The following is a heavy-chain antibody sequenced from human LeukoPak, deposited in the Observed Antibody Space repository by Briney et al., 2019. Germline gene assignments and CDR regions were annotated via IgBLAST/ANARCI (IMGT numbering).Heavy chain of an antibody. V-gene: IGHV4-39*01. Sequence: SETLSLTCTVSGGSISSSSYYWGWIRQPPAKGLEWIGSIYYSGSTYYNPSLKSRVTISVDASKNQRSPMLSSVTDADTAVYYCARPPRGYYDNLTGYYSPYWFDPWGQGTLVTVSA. CDR1: GGSISSSSYY. CDR3: ARPPRGYYDNLTGYYSPYWFDP. J-gene: IGHJ5*02. D-gene: IGHD3-9*01. CDR2: IYYSGST.